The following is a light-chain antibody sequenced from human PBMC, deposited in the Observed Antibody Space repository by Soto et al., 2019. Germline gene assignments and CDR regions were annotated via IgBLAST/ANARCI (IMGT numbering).Light chain of an antibody. CDR3: QEYTLSSWT. Sequence: DIQMTQSPSTLSASLGDRVTITCRASQSISEWLAWYQQKPGKAPKVLIYDASRLQSGVSSRFSGSVSGTEFNLTISSLQPDDVGTYYCQEYTLSSWTFGQGTEVRFK. J-gene: IGKJ1*01. CDR2: DAS. CDR1: QSISEW. V-gene: IGKV1-5*01.